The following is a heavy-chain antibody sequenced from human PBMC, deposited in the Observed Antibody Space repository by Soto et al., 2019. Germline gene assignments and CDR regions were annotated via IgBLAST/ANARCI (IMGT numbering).Heavy chain of an antibody. CDR1: GGSISSYY. Sequence: SETLSLTCTVSGGSISSYYWSWIRQPPGKGLEWIGYIYYSGSTNYNPSLKSRVTISVDTSKNQFSLKLSSVTAADTAVYYCARESTDFWSGSPINWFDPWGQGTLVTVSS. J-gene: IGHJ5*02. D-gene: IGHD3-3*01. CDR3: ARESTDFWSGSPINWFDP. V-gene: IGHV4-59*12. CDR2: IYYSGST.